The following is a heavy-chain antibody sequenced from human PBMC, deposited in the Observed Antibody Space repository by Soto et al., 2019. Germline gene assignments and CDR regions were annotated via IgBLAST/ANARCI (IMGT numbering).Heavy chain of an antibody. CDR2: IDTSGKT. D-gene: IGHD7-27*01. CDR3: AKDESGAADI. V-gene: IGHV4-4*07. CDR1: GGSLTAYS. J-gene: IGHJ3*02. Sequence: PETLSLTCTVSGGSLTAYSWNWIRQPVGKGLEWIGRIDTSGKTNYIPSLKSRLTMSIDRFKNQFSLNLKFVTAADTAVYFCAKDESGAADIWGQGTMVT.